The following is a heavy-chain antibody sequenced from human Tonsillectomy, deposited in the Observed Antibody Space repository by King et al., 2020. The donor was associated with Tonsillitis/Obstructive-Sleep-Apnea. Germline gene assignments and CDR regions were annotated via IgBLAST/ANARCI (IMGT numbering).Heavy chain of an antibody. J-gene: IGHJ5*02. D-gene: IGHD3-3*01. CDR1: GASFSAHY. CDR3: ARPRLRSAGWFDP. V-gene: IGHV4-34*01. CDR2: INHSGST. Sequence: VQLPQWGAGLLKPSETLSLTCAVSGASFSAHYWSWIRQPPGKGLEWIGEINHSGSTNYNPSLKGRVTISVDTSKNQFSLKLSSVTAADTAVYYCARPRLRSAGWFDPWGLGTLVTVSS.